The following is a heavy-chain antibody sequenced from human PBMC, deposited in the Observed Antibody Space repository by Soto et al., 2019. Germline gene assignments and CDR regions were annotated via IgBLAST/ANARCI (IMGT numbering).Heavy chain of an antibody. CDR1: GFTFSIYG. CDR2: ISSSSATI. V-gene: IGHV3-48*02. J-gene: IGHJ4*02. D-gene: IGHD1-26*01. CDR3: AREDIVGATPDY. Sequence: GGSLRLSCAASGFTFSIYGMNWVRQAPGRGLEWLSYISSSSATIYYTDSVKGRFTISRDNAKDSLYLQMSSLGDDDTAVYYCAREDIVGATPDYWGQGTLVTVSS.